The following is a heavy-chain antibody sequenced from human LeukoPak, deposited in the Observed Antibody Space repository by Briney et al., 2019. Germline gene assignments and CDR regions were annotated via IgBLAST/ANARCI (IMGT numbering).Heavy chain of an antibody. CDR3: ARDEYSYAGRNLGY. CDR1: GYTFTSYY. Sequence: GASVTVSFKASGYTFTSYYMHWVRQSPGQGLEWMGIINPSGGSTSYAQKFQGRVTMTRDTSTSTAYMELSSLRSEDTAVYYCARDEYSYAGRNLGYWGQGTLVTVSS. CDR2: INPSGGST. V-gene: IGHV1-46*01. D-gene: IGHD5-18*01. J-gene: IGHJ4*02.